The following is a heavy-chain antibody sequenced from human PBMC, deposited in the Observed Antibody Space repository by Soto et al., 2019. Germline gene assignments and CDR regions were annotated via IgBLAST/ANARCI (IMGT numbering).Heavy chain of an antibody. Sequence: QVQLVQSASEVMKPGASVKVSCKASGYTFIRYGITWVRQAPGQRLEWMGWISPYNDQTIYAQKLQGRVTMTADTSTXTXYXXVRGLKSDDTAVYYCARGGYYDNFWGKLSHYGLDVWGQGTSVTVSS. D-gene: IGHD3-16*01. CDR2: ISPYNDQT. V-gene: IGHV1-18*01. J-gene: IGHJ6*02. CDR1: GYTFIRYG. CDR3: ARGGYYDNFWGKLSHYGLDV.